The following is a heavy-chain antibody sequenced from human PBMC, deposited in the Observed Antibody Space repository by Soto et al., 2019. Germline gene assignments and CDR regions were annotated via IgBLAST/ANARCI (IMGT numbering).Heavy chain of an antibody. J-gene: IGHJ4*02. CDR3: ARHGSSSWGGKFDY. Sequence: KASETLSLTCTVSGGSISSSSYYWGWIRQPPGKGLEWIGSIYYSGSTYYNPSLKSRVTISVDTSKNQFSLKLSSVTAADTAVYYCARHGSSSWGGKFDYWGQGTLVTVSS. V-gene: IGHV4-39*01. D-gene: IGHD6-13*01. CDR2: IYYSGST. CDR1: GGSISSSSYY.